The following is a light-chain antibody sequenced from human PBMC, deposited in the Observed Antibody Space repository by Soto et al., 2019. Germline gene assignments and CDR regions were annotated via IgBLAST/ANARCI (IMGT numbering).Light chain of an antibody. J-gene: IGLJ2*01. CDR2: DVS. CDR1: SSDVGGYNY. CDR3: SSYTSSTTVI. V-gene: IGLV2-14*01. Sequence: QSALTQPASVSGSRGQSITISCTGTSSDVGGYNYVSWYQQHPGKAPKLIIHDVSNRPSGVSNRFSASKSGNTASLTISGLQAEDEADYYCSSYTSSTTVIFGGGTKLTVL.